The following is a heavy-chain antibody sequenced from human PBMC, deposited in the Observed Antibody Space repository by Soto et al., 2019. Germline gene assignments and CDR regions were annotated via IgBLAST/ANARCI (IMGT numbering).Heavy chain of an antibody. V-gene: IGHV3-30*18. D-gene: IGHD3-22*01. CDR2: ISYDGNNK. J-gene: IGHJ6*02. CDR1: GFSLSNNG. Sequence: GGSLRLSCAASGFSLSNNGMHWVRQAPGKGLEWVAVISYDGNNKYYADSVKGRFTISRDNSKNTVYLEMNNLRAEDTAMYYCAKGGSGNYLTYYYYYGMDVWGQGTAVTVSS. CDR3: AKGGSGNYLTYYYYYGMDV.